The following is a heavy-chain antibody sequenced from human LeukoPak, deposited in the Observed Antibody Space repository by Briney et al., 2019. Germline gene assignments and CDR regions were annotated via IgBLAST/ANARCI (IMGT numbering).Heavy chain of an antibody. V-gene: IGHV1-2*02. CDR2: INPNSGGT. CDR1: GYTFTSYG. J-gene: IGHJ4*02. D-gene: IGHD6-13*01. Sequence: GASVKVSCKASGYTFTSYGISWVRQAPGQGLEWMGWINPNSGGTNYAQKFQGRVTMTRDTSISTAYMELSRLRSDDTAVYYCARDSLPYYSSSWSDDRYYFDYWGQGTLVTVSS. CDR3: ARDSLPYYSSSWSDDRYYFDY.